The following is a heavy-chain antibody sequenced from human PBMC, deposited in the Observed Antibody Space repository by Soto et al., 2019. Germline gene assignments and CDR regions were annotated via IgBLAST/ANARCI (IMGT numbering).Heavy chain of an antibody. D-gene: IGHD2-2*01. CDR2: ISPYNGRT. CDR3: GRCRTVSYAMDV. V-gene: IGHV1-18*01. J-gene: IGHJ6*02. CDR1: GYSFTSYG. Sequence: QVHLVQSGSDVEKPGASVKVSCKASGYSFTSYGIGWVRQVPGQGPEWMGWISPYNGRTNYAQSVKGRVVMTTDISTNTVYLELRSLRSDDSAIYYCGRCRTVSYAMDVWGQGTTVTVSS.